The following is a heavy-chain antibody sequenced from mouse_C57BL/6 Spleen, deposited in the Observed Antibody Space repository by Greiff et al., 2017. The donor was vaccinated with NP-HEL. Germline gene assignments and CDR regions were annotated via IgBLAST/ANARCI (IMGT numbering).Heavy chain of an antibody. CDR3: TRGGLLLRFFDY. J-gene: IGHJ2*01. D-gene: IGHD1-1*01. CDR2: IDPETGGT. CDR1: GYTFTDYE. Sequence: VKLVESGAELVRPGASVTLSCKASGYTFTDYEMHWVKQTPVHGLEWIGAIDPETGGTAYNQKFKGKAILTADKSSSTAYMELRSLTSEDSAVYYCTRGGLLLRFFDYWGQGTTLTVSS. V-gene: IGHV1-15*01.